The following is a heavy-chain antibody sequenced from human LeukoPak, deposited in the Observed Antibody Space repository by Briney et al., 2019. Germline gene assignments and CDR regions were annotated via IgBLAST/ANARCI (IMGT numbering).Heavy chain of an antibody. J-gene: IGHJ4*02. D-gene: IGHD1-26*01. CDR1: GFTFSSYS. CDR3: ARDGGGSYFGADYFDS. CDR2: FSRSSSTI. V-gene: IGHV3-48*04. Sequence: PGGSLRLSCAASGFTFSSYSMNWVRQAPGKGLEWVSYFSRSSSTIYYADSVKGRFTISRDNAKNSLYLQMNSLRAEDTAVYYCARDGGGSYFGADYFDSWGQGTLVTASS.